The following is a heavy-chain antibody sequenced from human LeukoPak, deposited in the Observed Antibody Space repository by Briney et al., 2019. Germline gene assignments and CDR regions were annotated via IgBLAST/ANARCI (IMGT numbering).Heavy chain of an antibody. J-gene: IGHJ4*02. Sequence: IPGGSLRLSCAASGFTFSSYTMNWVRQAPGKGLEWVSSISSSSSHIYYADSVKGRFTISRDNAKNSLYLQMNSLRAEDTAVYYCARVVPGTGFFYWGQGALVTVSS. CDR3: ARVVPGTGFFY. CDR2: ISSSSSHI. D-gene: IGHD2-8*02. CDR1: GFTFSSYT. V-gene: IGHV3-21*01.